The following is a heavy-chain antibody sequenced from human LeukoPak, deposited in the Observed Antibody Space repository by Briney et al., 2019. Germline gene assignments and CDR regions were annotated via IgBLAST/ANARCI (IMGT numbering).Heavy chain of an antibody. CDR3: ARGRYGLLSGYDY. V-gene: IGHV1-2*02. CDR1: GYTFTGYY. Sequence: ASVTVSCTASGYTFTGYYMHWVRQAPGQGLEWMGWINPNSGDTNYAQKVQGRVTMTRDTSISTAYMELSSLTSDDAAVYYCARGRYGLLSGYDYWGQGAMVTVSS. D-gene: IGHD3-22*01. CDR2: INPNSGDT. J-gene: IGHJ4*02.